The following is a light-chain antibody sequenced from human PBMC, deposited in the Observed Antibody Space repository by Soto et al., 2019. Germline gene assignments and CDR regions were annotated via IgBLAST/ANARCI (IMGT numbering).Light chain of an antibody. CDR2: DAS. CDR3: QQRSNWLT. Sequence: EIEMTQSPATLSVSQGERATLSCRASQSVSSYLAWYQQKPGQAPRLLIYDASNRATGIPARFSGSGSGTDFTLTISSLEPEDFAVYYCQQRSNWLTFGGGTKVDIK. J-gene: IGKJ4*01. CDR1: QSVSSY. V-gene: IGKV3-11*01.